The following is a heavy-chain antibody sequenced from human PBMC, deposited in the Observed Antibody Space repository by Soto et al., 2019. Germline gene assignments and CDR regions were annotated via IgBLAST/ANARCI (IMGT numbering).Heavy chain of an antibody. CDR3: VRGRSNPYKSTPPPIFDP. J-gene: IGHJ5*02. CDR2: IGTLGDK. Sequence: VQLVESGGGLVRPGGSLRLSCAASQFIFDKYDMHWVRQATGKGLEWVSGIGTLGDKYYSASVRGRFTIIRENAKNSVHLQMNALTAGDRGLSYCVRGRSNPYKSTPPPIFDPSGQGTLVTVSS. CDR1: QFIFDKYD. D-gene: IGHD1-20*01. V-gene: IGHV3-13*01.